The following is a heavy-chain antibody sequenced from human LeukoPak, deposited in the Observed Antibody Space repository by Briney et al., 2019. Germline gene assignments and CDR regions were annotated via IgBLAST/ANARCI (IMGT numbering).Heavy chain of an antibody. CDR2: ISSSSSYI. V-gene: IGHV3-21*01. CDR3: ARDPGAAAGTP. J-gene: IGHJ5*02. CDR1: GFSFSTFS. D-gene: IGHD6-13*01. Sequence: GGSLRLSCAASGFSFSTFSMSWVRQAPGKGLEWVSSISSSSSYIYYADSVKGRFTISRDNAKNSLYLQMNSLRAEDTAVYYCARDPGAAAGTPWGQGTLVTVSS.